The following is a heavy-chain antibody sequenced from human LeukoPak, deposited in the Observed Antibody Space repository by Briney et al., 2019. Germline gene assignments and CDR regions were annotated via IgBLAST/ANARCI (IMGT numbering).Heavy chain of an antibody. J-gene: IGHJ4*02. V-gene: IGHV3-23*01. Sequence: GGSLRLSCAASGFTFSSYSMNWVRQAPGKGLEWVSAISDSGGTAYYADSVKGRFTISRDNSKNTLYLQMNSLRAEDTAVYYCAKKGYYDGSGYYMYYFDHWGQGTLVTVSS. CDR2: ISDSGGTA. CDR1: GFTFSSYS. D-gene: IGHD3-22*01. CDR3: AKKGYYDGSGYYMYYFDH.